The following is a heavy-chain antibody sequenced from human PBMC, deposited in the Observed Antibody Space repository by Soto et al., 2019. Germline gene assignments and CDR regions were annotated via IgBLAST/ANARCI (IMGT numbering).Heavy chain of an antibody. Sequence: QLHLQESGPGLLKPSETLSLTCTVSGGSISGSAYYWGWIRQPPGKRLEWIASISYSGSTYYNPSLKSRVTISVDTSKNQFSLKLRSMTASDTAVYYCARQVEVTYFDYWGQGTLVTVSS. CDR1: GGSISGSAYY. CDR2: ISYSGST. D-gene: IGHD3-10*01. CDR3: ARQVEVTYFDY. V-gene: IGHV4-39*01. J-gene: IGHJ4*02.